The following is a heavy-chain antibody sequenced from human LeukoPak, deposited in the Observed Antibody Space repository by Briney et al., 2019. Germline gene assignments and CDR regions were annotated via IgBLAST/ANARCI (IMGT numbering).Heavy chain of an antibody. Sequence: GGSLRLSCAASGFTFSSYSMNWVRQAPGKGLEWVSYISSSSSTIYYADSVKGRFTISRDNAKNSIYLQMNSLRAEDTAVYYCARSFSSSWPPPLTWFDPWGQGTLVTVSS. V-gene: IGHV3-48*01. CDR1: GFTFSSYS. J-gene: IGHJ5*02. CDR2: ISSSSSTI. CDR3: ARSFSSSWPPPLTWFDP. D-gene: IGHD6-13*01.